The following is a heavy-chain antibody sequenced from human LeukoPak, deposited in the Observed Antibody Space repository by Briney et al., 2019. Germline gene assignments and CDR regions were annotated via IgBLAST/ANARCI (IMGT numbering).Heavy chain of an antibody. Sequence: GGSLRLSCAASGFTFSTYTINWVRQAPGKGLEWVSYISSSGSTIYYADSVKGRFTISRDNSKNTLYLQMNSLRAEDTAVYYCAKDSTMVRVFDPWGQGTLVTVSS. CDR3: AKDSTMVRVFDP. CDR2: ISSSGSTI. CDR1: GFTFSTYT. V-gene: IGHV3-48*01. J-gene: IGHJ5*02. D-gene: IGHD3-10*01.